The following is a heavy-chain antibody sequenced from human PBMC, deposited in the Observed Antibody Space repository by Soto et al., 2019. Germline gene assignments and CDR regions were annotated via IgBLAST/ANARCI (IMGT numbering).Heavy chain of an antibody. D-gene: IGHD3-22*01. J-gene: IGHJ4*02. V-gene: IGHV1-69*02. CDR2: ITHLLTIT. CDR3: ARGPYYETSGSTLDY. CDR1: GGSFTSYT. Sequence: QVQLVQSGAEVKKPGSSVKVSCKASGGSFTSYTFNWVRQVPGQGLEWMGGITHLLTITKYAQKFQGRVTITADRSTRTADMELSSLRSEDTAVYYCARGPYYETSGSTLDYWGQGPLVTVSS.